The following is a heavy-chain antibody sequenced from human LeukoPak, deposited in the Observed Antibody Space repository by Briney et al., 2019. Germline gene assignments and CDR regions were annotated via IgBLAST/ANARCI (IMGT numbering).Heavy chain of an antibody. CDR3: ARHGGSRDFDY. Sequence: GGSLRLSCAASGFTFTNYNMNWVRQAPGKGLEWVSSISSSSSYIYYADSVKGRFTISRDNAKNSLYLQMNSLRAEDTAVYYCARHGGSRDFDYWGQGTLLTVSP. D-gene: IGHD3-16*01. CDR1: GFTFTNYN. CDR2: ISSSSSYI. V-gene: IGHV3-21*01. J-gene: IGHJ4*02.